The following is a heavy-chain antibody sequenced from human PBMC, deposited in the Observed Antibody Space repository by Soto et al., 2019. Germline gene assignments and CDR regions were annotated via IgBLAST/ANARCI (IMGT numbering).Heavy chain of an antibody. D-gene: IGHD5-18*01. CDR1: GGSISISSNY. J-gene: IGHJ4*02. Sequence: SETLSLTCTVSGGSISISSNYWGCIRQPPGKGLEWIGTIYYSGSTSYNPSLKSRVTISVDTSKNQFSLKLRSVTAADSAVYYCARLCSGYSFGCYDYWGQGSQVT. CDR3: ARLCSGYSFGCYDY. V-gene: IGHV4-39*01. CDR2: IYYSGST.